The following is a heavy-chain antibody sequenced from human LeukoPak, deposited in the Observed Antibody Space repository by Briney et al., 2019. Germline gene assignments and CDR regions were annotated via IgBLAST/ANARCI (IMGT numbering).Heavy chain of an antibody. CDR1: GGSISSSSYY. CDR2: IYYSGST. Sequence: SETLSLTCTVSGGSISSSSYYWGWIRQPPGKGLEWIGSIYYSGSTYYNPSLKSRVTISVDTSKNQFSLKLSSVTAADTAVYYCARVYGDDYYMDVWGRGTTVTVSS. J-gene: IGHJ6*03. V-gene: IGHV4-39*07. D-gene: IGHD5-12*01. CDR3: ARVYGDDYYMDV.